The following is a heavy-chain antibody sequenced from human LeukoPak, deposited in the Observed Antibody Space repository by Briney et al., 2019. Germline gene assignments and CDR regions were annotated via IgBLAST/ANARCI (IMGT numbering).Heavy chain of an antibody. CDR1: GYTFTSYD. V-gene: IGHV1-8*01. CDR2: MNPNSGNT. Sequence: WASVKVSCKASGYTFTSYDINWVRQATGPGLEWMGWMNPNSGNTGYVQKFQGRVTMTRNTSTITAYMELSSLRSEDTAVYYCGRGIDDYGEGHNWFDPWGQGTLVTVSS. D-gene: IGHD4-17*01. J-gene: IGHJ5*02. CDR3: GRGIDDYGEGHNWFDP.